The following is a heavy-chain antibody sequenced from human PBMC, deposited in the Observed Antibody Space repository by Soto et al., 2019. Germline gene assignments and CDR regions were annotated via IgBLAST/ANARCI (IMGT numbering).Heavy chain of an antibody. CDR1: GGSSSNYY. J-gene: IGHJ5*02. CDR2: IYYSGST. Sequence: PSETLSLTCTVSGGSSSNYYWSWISQPQGKGLEWIGYIYYSGSTNYNPSLKSRVTISVDTSKNQFSLKLSSVTAADTAVYYCARALTGYSSGWYTFWFDPWGQGTLVTAPQ. D-gene: IGHD6-19*01. CDR3: ARALTGYSSGWYTFWFDP. V-gene: IGHV4-59*08.